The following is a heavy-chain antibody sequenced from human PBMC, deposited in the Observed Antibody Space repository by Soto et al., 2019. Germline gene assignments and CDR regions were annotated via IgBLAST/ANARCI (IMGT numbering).Heavy chain of an antibody. V-gene: IGHV4-39*01. CDR2: IYYSGST. CDR3: AGRGAGRDGYNYWFDP. CDR1: GGSISSSSYY. Sequence: QLQLQESGPGLVKPSETLSLTCTVSGGSISSSSYYWGWIRQPPGKGLEWIGSIYYSGSTYYNPSLKSRVTISVDTSKNQFSLKLSSVTAADTAVYYCAGRGAGRDGYNYWFDPWGQGTLVTVSS. D-gene: IGHD5-12*01. J-gene: IGHJ5*02.